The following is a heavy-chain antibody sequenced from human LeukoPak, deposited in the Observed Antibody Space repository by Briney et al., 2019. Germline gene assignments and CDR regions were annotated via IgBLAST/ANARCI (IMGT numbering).Heavy chain of an antibody. D-gene: IGHD3-10*01. CDR3: ARDGVSMVRGVRVLNYYNYYKDV. V-gene: IGHV3-73*01. Sequence: GGSLRLSCAASGFTFSGSAMHWVRQASGKGLEWVGRIRSKANSYATAYAASVKGRFTISRDDSKNTAYLQMNSLKTEDTAVYYCARDGVSMVRGVRVLNYYNYYKDVWGKGTTVTISS. CDR2: IRSKANSYAT. CDR1: GFTFSGSA. J-gene: IGHJ6*03.